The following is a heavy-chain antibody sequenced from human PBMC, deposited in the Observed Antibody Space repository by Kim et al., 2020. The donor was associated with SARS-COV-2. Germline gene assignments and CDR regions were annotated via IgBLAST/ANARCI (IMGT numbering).Heavy chain of an antibody. D-gene: IGHD6-19*01. Sequence: ASVKVSCKASGYTFTSYYMHWVRQAPGQGLEWMGIFNPSGGSTSYAQKFQGRVTMTRDTSTSTVYMELSSLRSEDTAVYYCARDQGHQWLVLGVIDYWGQGTLVTVSS. J-gene: IGHJ4*02. V-gene: IGHV1-46*01. CDR1: GYTFTSYY. CDR3: ARDQGHQWLVLGVIDY. CDR2: FNPSGGST.